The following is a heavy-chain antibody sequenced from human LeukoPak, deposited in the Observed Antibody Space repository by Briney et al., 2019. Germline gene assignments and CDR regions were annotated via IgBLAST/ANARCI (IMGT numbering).Heavy chain of an antibody. V-gene: IGHV1-18*01. Sequence: ASVKVSCKASGYTFTSYGISWVRQAPGQGLEWMGWISAYNGNTNYAQKLQGRVTMTTDTSTSTAYMELRSLRSDDTAVYYCGRASDYADAFDIWGQGTMVTVSS. J-gene: IGHJ3*02. D-gene: IGHD5-12*01. CDR3: GRASDYADAFDI. CDR1: GYTFTSYG. CDR2: ISAYNGNT.